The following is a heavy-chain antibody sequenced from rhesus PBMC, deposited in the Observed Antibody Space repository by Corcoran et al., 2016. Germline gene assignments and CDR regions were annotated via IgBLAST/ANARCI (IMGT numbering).Heavy chain of an antibody. V-gene: IGHV4-122*02. J-gene: IGHJ4*01. D-gene: IGHD4-29*01. CDR3: ARGTVAATHYFDS. CDR2: ISFGGST. CDR1: GGSISSSYYY. Sequence: QVQLQESGPGLVKPSETLSLTCAVSGGSISSSYYYWYWIRPAPGKGLEWIGYISFGGSTNSHPSLKSRGTISRDTSKNQFSLKLSSVTAADTAVYYCARGTVAATHYFDSWGQGVLVTVSS.